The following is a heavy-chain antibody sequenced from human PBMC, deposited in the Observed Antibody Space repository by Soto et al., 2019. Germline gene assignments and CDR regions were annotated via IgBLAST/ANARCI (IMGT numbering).Heavy chain of an antibody. CDR2: IYPGDSDT. D-gene: IGHD6-19*01. Sequence: AGESLKISCKGFDYSFPSYWIGWVRQMPGKGLEWMGIIYPGDSDTRYSPSFQGQVTISADKSISTAYLQWSSLKASDTAMYYGARLSAVAGKNAFEIWGQGTMGTGS. CDR3: ARLSAVAGKNAFEI. J-gene: IGHJ3*02. CDR1: DYSFPSYW. V-gene: IGHV5-51*01.